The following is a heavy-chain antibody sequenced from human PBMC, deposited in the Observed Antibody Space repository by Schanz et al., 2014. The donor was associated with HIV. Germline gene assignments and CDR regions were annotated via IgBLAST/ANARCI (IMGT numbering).Heavy chain of an antibody. CDR3: AKGIMGATEYYYGMDV. CDR1: GFTFDDYA. V-gene: IGHV3-9*01. Sequence: EVQLLDSGGGLVQPGGSLRLSCAASGFTFDDYAMHWVRQGPGKGLEWVSGMSWNRGRIGYADSVKGRFSISRDNAKNSLYLQMNSLGVEDTALYYCAKGIMGATEYYYGMDVWGQGTTVTV. CDR2: MSWNRGRI. J-gene: IGHJ6*02. D-gene: IGHD1-26*01.